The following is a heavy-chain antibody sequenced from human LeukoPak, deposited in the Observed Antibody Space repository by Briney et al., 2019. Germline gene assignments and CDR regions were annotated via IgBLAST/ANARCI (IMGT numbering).Heavy chain of an antibody. Sequence: SETLSLTCTVSGGSISSYYWSWIRQPAGKGLGWIGRIYTSGSTNYNPSLKSRVTMSIDTSKNQVSLKLSSVTAADTAMYYCATQTAMTTWVHFDRWGQGTQVTVSS. CDR1: GGSISSYY. J-gene: IGHJ4*02. CDR2: IYTSGST. D-gene: IGHD4-17*01. CDR3: ATQTAMTTWVHFDR. V-gene: IGHV4-4*07.